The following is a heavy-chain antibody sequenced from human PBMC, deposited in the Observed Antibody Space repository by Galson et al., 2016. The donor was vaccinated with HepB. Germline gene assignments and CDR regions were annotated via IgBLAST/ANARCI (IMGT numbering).Heavy chain of an antibody. J-gene: IGHJ4*02. CDR2: LYHNGTT. D-gene: IGHD3-3*01. Sequence: SETLSLTCTVSGGSISSRSHYWGWIRQPPGKGLEWIGHLYHNGTTYYKPSLKSRVTISVDTSKNQFSLRLSSVTAADTALYYCARWAIFGVIINYWGQGTLVDVSS. CDR1: GGSISSRSHY. V-gene: IGHV4-39*01. CDR3: ARWAIFGVIINY.